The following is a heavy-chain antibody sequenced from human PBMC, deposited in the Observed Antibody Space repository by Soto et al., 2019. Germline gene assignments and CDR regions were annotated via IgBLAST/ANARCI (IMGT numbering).Heavy chain of an antibody. Sequence: VQLVESGGALVQPGGSLRLSCATSGFALRDSAMHWVRQVSGGCLQWVSGMYSSGDVGYAGSVRGRFTMSRDVARNALFLQMSSLTADDTALYYCVKDNLAGGADVWGQGTTVTVSS. CDR1: GFALRDSA. V-gene: IGHV3-9*01. D-gene: IGHD3-10*01. CDR2: MYSSGDV. CDR3: VKDNLAGGADV. J-gene: IGHJ6*02.